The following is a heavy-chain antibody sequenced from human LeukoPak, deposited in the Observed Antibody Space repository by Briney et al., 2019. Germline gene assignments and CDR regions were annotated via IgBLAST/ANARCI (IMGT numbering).Heavy chain of an antibody. D-gene: IGHD3-22*01. Sequence: GGSLRLSCAASGFTFSSYAMSWVRQAPGKGLEWVSGIRGSGGSTYYADSVMGRFTISRDNSKNTLYLQMNSLRAEDTAVYYCARDHDSKGLDYWGQGTLVTVSS. CDR3: ARDHDSKGLDY. CDR2: IRGSGGST. V-gene: IGHV3-23*01. CDR1: GFTFSSYA. J-gene: IGHJ4*02.